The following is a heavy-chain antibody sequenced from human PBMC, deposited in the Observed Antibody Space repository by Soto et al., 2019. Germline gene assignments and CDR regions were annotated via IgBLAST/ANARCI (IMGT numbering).Heavy chain of an antibody. J-gene: IGHJ6*02. Sequence: QVQLVQSGAEVKKPGSSVKVSCKASGGTFSSYTISWVRQAPGQGLEWMGRIIPILGIANYAQKFQGRVTSTAEKSTSTAHMEMSSLRSEDKDVYYCARDRDSGSNRGYYYYGMDVWGQGTTVTVSS. D-gene: IGHD4-17*01. CDR1: GGTFSSYT. CDR2: IIPILGIA. V-gene: IGHV1-69*08. CDR3: ARDRDSGSNRGYYYYGMDV.